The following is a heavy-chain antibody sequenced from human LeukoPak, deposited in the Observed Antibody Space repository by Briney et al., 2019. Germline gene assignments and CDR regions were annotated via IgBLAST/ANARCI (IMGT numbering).Heavy chain of an antibody. CDR1: GYTFTSYD. V-gene: IGHV1-8*01. CDR3: ALTKGVVVAFDI. J-gene: IGHJ3*02. D-gene: IGHD2-15*01. Sequence: ASVKVSCKASGYTFTSYDINWVRQATGQGLEWMGWMNPNSGNTGYAQKFQGRVTMTRNTSISTAYMELSSLRSEDTAVHYCALTKGVVVAFDIWGQGTMVTVSS. CDR2: MNPNSGNT.